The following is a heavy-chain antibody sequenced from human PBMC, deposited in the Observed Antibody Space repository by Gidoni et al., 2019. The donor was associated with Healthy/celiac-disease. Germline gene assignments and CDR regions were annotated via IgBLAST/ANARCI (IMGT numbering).Heavy chain of an antibody. V-gene: IGHV3-53*01. J-gene: IGHJ6*02. CDR1: GFTVRSNY. D-gene: IGHD1-26*01. CDR3: ARGGPGAKGFDYYYYYGMDV. Sequence: EVQLVESGGGLIQPGGSLRLSCAPSGFTVRSNYMRWVRQAPGKGLEWVSVIYSGGSTYYADSVKGRFTISRDNSKNTLYLQMNSLRAEDTAVYYCARGGPGAKGFDYYYYYGMDVWGQGTTVTVSS. CDR2: IYSGGST.